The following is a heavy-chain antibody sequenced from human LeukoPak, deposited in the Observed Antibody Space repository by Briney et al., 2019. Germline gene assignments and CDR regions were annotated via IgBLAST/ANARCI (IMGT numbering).Heavy chain of an antibody. J-gene: IGHJ4*02. Sequence: PSETLSLTCTVSGGSISSHYWSWIRQPPGKGLEWIGYIFYSGSTYYNPSLKSRVTISVDTSKNQFSLKLSSVTATDTAVYYCTRPYYYDSSGSPDYWGQGTLVTVSS. CDR3: TRPYYYDSSGSPDY. CDR2: IFYSGST. CDR1: GGSISSHY. V-gene: IGHV4-59*08. D-gene: IGHD3-22*01.